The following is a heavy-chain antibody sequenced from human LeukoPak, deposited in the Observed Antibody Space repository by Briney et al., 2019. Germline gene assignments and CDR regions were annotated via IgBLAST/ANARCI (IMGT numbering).Heavy chain of an antibody. J-gene: IGHJ4*02. CDR3: ARASWGGYDYFDY. D-gene: IGHD5-12*01. Sequence: SETLSLTCTVSGGSISSSTYYWGWIRQPPGKGLEWIATIFYNGSPYYNPSLKSRVTVSIDTSKNQFSLKLTSVTAADTAVYYCARASWGGYDYFDYWGQGTLVTVSS. V-gene: IGHV4-39*07. CDR2: IFYNGSP. CDR1: GGSISSSTYY.